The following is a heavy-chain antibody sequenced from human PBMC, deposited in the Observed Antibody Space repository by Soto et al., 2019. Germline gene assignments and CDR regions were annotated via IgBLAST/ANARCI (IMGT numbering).Heavy chain of an antibody. CDR2: ISGSGGST. D-gene: IGHD1-26*01. V-gene: IGHV3-23*01. CDR1: GFTFSSYA. CDR3: AKDFIGTSADAFDI. Sequence: EVQLLESGGGLVQPGGSLRLSCAASGFTFSSYAMTWVRQAPGKGLEWVSAISGSGGSTYYADSVKGRFTIFRDNSKNTLHLQMNSLRAKDTAVYYCAKDFIGTSADAFDIWGQGTMVTVSS. J-gene: IGHJ3*02.